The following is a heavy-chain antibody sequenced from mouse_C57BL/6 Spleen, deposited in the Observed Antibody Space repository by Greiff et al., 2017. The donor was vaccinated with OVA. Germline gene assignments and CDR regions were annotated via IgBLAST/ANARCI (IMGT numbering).Heavy chain of an antibody. D-gene: IGHD2-2*01. V-gene: IGHV5-6*01. Sequence: EVQLVESGGDLVKPGGSLKLSCAASGFTFSSYGMSWVRQTPDKRLEWVATISSGGSYTYYPDSVKGRFTIPRDNAKNTLYLQLSRLKSEYTAMYSCARRSMVTTGYFDVWGTGTTVTVSS. CDR2: ISSGGSYT. CDR1: GFTFSSYG. J-gene: IGHJ1*03. CDR3: ARRSMVTTGYFDV.